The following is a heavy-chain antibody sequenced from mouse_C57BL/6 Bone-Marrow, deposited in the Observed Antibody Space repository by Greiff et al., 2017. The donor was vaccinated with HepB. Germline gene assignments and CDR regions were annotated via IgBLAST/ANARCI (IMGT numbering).Heavy chain of an antibody. V-gene: IGHV1-64*01. J-gene: IGHJ3*01. CDR1: GYTFTSYW. D-gene: IGHD1-1*01. CDR3: ASYYYGSSYEAY. CDR2: IHPNSGST. Sequence: QVQLQQPGAELVKPGASVKLSCKASGYTFTSYWIHWVKQRPGQGLEWIGMIHPNSGSTNYNEKFKSKATLTVDKSSSTAYMQLSSLTSEDSAVYYCASYYYGSSYEAYWGQGTLVTVSA.